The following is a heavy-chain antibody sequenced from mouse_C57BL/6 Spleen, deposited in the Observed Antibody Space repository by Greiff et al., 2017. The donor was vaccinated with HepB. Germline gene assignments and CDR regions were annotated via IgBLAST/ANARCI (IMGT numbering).Heavy chain of an antibody. V-gene: IGHV1-80*01. Sequence: QVQLQQSGAELVKPGASVKISCKASGYAFSSYWMNWVKQRPGKGLEWIGQIYPGDGDTNYNGKFKGKATLTADKSSSTAYMQLSSLTSEDSAVYFCAREGAYYSNWFAYWGQGTLVTVSA. CDR1: GYAFSSYW. J-gene: IGHJ3*01. CDR2: IYPGDGDT. CDR3: AREGAYYSNWFAY. D-gene: IGHD2-5*01.